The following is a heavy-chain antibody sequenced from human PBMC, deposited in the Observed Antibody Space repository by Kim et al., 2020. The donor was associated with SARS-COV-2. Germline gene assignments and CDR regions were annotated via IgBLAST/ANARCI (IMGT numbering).Heavy chain of an antibody. CDR2: IWYDGSNK. V-gene: IGHV3-33*01. CDR3: ARRRRRTTAAISSYGMDV. Sequence: GGSLRLSCAASGFTFSSYGMHWVRQAPGKGLEWVAVIWYDGSNKYYADSVKGRFTISRDNSKNTLYLQMNSLRAEDTAVYYCARRRRRTTAAISSYGMDVWGQGTTVTVSS. CDR1: GFTFSSYG. J-gene: IGHJ6*02. D-gene: IGHD2-2*02.